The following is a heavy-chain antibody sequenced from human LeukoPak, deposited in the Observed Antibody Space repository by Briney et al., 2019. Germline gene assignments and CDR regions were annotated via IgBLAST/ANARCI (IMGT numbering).Heavy chain of an antibody. CDR2: ISGSGRTT. Sequence: PGGSLRLSCTASGFTFSTYEMNWVRQAPGKGLEWVSGISGSGRTTNYADSVKGRFTISRDNSKNTLFLQMNNLRAEDTAVYYCAKDRDCSSTSCYVPFDSWGQGTLVTVSS. D-gene: IGHD2-2*01. V-gene: IGHV3-23*01. CDR1: GFTFSTYE. J-gene: IGHJ4*02. CDR3: AKDRDCSSTSCYVPFDS.